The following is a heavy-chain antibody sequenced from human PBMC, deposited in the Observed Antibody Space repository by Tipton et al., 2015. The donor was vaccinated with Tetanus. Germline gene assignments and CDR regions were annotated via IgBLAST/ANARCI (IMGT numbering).Heavy chain of an antibody. D-gene: IGHD2-15*01. CDR3: AREADCSGGSCFSGDFDT. J-gene: IGHJ4*02. CDR2: SWYDGTDK. CDR1: GFIFSSYG. Sequence: AASGFIFSSYGIHWVRQAPGKGLEWLAVSWYDGTDKYYADSVKGRFTISRDNSKNTLYLQMNSPRAEETALYYCAREADCSGGSCFSGDFDTWGQGTQVTVSS. V-gene: IGHV3-33*01.